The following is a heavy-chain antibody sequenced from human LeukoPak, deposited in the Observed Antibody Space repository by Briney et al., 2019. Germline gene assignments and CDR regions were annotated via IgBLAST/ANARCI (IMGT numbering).Heavy chain of an antibody. CDR2: ISVYNGNT. CDR3: TREQDGESHY. CDR1: GYTFPSYG. D-gene: IGHD3-10*01. J-gene: IGHJ4*02. V-gene: IGHV1-18*01. Sequence: ASVKDSCKASGYTFPSYGISWVRQAPGQGLEWVGWISVYNGNTKHAQKFQGRVTMTTDTSTSTAYMELRSLRSDDTAVYYCTREQDGESHYWGQGTLLTVSS.